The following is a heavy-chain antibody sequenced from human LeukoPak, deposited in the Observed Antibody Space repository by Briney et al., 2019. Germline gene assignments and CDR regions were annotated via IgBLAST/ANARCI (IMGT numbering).Heavy chain of an antibody. CDR2: VYFSGYT. D-gene: IGHD6-13*01. Sequence: PSETLSLTCTVSGGSISSSSYYWGWIRQPPGKGLEWIGSVYFSGYTFRGASLKSRVTISVDTSKNQFSLTLTSVTAADTAVYYCARVPGIAAAGTRYYFDYWGQGTLVTVSS. V-gene: IGHV4-39*07. J-gene: IGHJ4*02. CDR3: ARVPGIAAAGTRYYFDY. CDR1: GGSISSSSYY.